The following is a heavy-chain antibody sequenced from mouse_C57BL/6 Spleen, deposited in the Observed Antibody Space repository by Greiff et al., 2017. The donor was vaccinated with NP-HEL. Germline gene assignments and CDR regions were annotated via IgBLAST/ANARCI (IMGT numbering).Heavy chain of an antibody. D-gene: IGHD3-2*02. Sequence: VQLQQSGPELVKPGASVKISCKASGYTFTDYYMNWVKQSPGKSLEWIGDINPNNGGTSYNQKFKGKATLTVDKSSSTAYMELRSLTAEDSAVYYCARDSSGYWGQGTTLTVSS. CDR3: ARDSSGY. CDR1: GYTFTDYY. V-gene: IGHV1-26*01. CDR2: INPNNGGT. J-gene: IGHJ2*01.